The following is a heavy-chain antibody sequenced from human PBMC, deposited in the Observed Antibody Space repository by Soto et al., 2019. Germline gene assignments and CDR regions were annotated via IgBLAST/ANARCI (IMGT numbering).Heavy chain of an antibody. CDR3: GRDNWWELLEEYFQH. Sequence: PGGSLRLSCAASGFTFSSYAMHWVRPAPGKGLEWVAVISYDGSNKYYADSVKGRFTISRDNSKNTLYLQMNSLRAEDTAVYYCGRDNWWELLEEYFQHWGQGXLVTVSS. CDR1: GFTFSSYA. V-gene: IGHV3-30-3*01. D-gene: IGHD1-26*01. J-gene: IGHJ1*01. CDR2: ISYDGSNK.